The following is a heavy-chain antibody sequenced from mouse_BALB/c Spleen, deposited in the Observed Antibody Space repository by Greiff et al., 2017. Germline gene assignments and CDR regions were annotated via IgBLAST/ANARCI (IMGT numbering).Heavy chain of an antibody. Sequence: VQGVESGPGLVAPSQSLSITCTVSGFSLTSYGVHWVRQPPGKGLEWLGVIWAGGSTNYNSALMSRLSISKDNSKSQVFLKMNSLQTDDTAMYYCARDRSTMITTRAMDYWGQGTSVTVSS. CDR2: IWAGGST. CDR3: ARDRSTMITTRAMDY. J-gene: IGHJ4*01. V-gene: IGHV2-9*02. CDR1: GFSLTSYG. D-gene: IGHD2-4*01.